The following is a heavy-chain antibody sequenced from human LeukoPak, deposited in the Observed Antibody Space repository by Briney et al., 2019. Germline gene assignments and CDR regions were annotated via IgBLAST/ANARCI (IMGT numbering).Heavy chain of an antibody. CDR3: AKEGDYYGSGSHRDAFDM. CDR1: GFTFSSYG. D-gene: IGHD3-10*01. V-gene: IGHV3-21*01. Sequence: GGSLRLSCAASGFTFSSYGMHWVRQAPGRGLEWVSSISSSSSYIYYADSVKGRFTISRDNAKNSLYLQMDSLRAEDTALYYCAKEGDYYGSGSHRDAFDMWGQGTMVTVSS. J-gene: IGHJ3*02. CDR2: ISSSSSYI.